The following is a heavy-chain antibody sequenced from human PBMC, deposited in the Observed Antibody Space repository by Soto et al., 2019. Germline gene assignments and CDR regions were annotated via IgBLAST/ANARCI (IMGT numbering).Heavy chain of an antibody. CDR2: IYYSGST. V-gene: IGHV4-61*01. J-gene: IGHJ3*02. CDR1: GGSVSSGSYY. D-gene: IGHD6-19*01. CDR3: AREGSVAGNYDAFDI. Sequence: SETLSLTCTVSGGSVSSGSYYWSWIRQPPGKGLEWIGYIYYSGSTNYNPSLKSRVTISVDTSKNQFSLKLSSVTAADTAVYYCAREGSVAGNYDAFDIWGQGTMVTVSS.